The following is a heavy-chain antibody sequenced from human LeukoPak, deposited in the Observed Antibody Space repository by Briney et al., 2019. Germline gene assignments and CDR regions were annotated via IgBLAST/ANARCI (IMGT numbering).Heavy chain of an antibody. V-gene: IGHV3-23*01. J-gene: IGHJ4*02. CDR3: AKGDTGLVRRYYFDL. CDR2: ISGGGADT. CDR1: GFTFSTYA. Sequence: GGSLRLSCAASGFTFSTYAVNWVRQAPGKGLEWVAIISGGGADTYYADAVKGRFTISRDNSRNTLFLQMHSLRAEDTAVYYCAKGDTGLVRRYYFDLWGQGTLVTVSS. D-gene: IGHD5-18*01.